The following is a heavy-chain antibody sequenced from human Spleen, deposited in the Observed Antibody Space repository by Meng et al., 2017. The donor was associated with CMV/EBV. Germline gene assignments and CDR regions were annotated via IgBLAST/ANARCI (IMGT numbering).Heavy chain of an antibody. J-gene: IGHJ4*02. CDR3: AKDHGYCGGDCYLKLSWADY. CDR1: GFTFNNYA. D-gene: IGHD2-21*01. Sequence: GESLKISCAASGFTFNNYAMSWVRQAPGKGLEWVSGISGSGGSTYYADSVKGRITISRDNSKNTLYLQMSSLSAEDTAVYYCAKDHGYCGGDCYLKLSWADYWGQGTLVTVSS. V-gene: IGHV3-23*01. CDR2: ISGSGGST.